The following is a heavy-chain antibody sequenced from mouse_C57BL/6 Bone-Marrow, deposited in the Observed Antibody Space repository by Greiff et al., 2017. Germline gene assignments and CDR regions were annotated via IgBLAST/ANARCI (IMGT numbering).Heavy chain of an antibody. V-gene: IGHV1-81*01. Sequence: VQLQQSGAELARPGASVKLSCTASGYTFTSYGISWVQQRTGQGLEWIGEIYPRSGNTYYNEKFKGQATLTSDKSSSTAYMELRSLTSEDAAVYFCARGYYGSSLNWYFDVWGTGTTVTVSS. CDR3: ARGYYGSSLNWYFDV. CDR2: IYPRSGNT. J-gene: IGHJ1*03. D-gene: IGHD1-1*01. CDR1: GYTFTSYG.